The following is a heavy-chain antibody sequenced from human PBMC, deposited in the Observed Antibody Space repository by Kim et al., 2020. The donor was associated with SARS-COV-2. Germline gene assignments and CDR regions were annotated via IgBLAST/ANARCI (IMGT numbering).Heavy chain of an antibody. CDR1: GFTFSTYW. J-gene: IGHJ4*03. CDR2: IKQDGSLK. CDR3: ARTRYADY. D-gene: IGHD3-16*01. V-gene: IGHV3-7*01. Sequence: GGSLRLSCAAPGFTFSTYWMTWVRQAPGKGLEWVASIKQDGSLKDYVDSVKGRFTISRDNAKNSLSLVMNSLRLEDTAVYFCARTRYADYCWHGTMVAVS.